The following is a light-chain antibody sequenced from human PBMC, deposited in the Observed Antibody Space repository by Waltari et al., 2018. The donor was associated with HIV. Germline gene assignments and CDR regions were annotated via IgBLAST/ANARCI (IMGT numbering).Light chain of an antibody. Sequence: SFVLSQPPSVSVAPGQTARITCGGNNIRSKTVHWYQQRPGQAPVMVVYDDTDRPSGIPERFSGSNSGNTATLTISRAEAGDEADYYCQVWNNIYDHADVVFGGGTKLTVL. V-gene: IGLV3-21*02. J-gene: IGLJ2*01. CDR1: NIRSKT. CDR2: DDT. CDR3: QVWNNIYDHADVV.